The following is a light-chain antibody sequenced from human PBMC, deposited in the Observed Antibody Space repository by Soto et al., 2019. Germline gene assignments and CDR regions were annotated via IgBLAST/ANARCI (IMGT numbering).Light chain of an antibody. CDR1: QNIDRW. CDR2: KAS. V-gene: IGKV1-5*03. Sequence: DIPMTQSPSTLSASVGDRVTITCRASQNIDRWLAWYQQKPGKAPNLLIYKASSLESGVPSRFSGSGSGTEFTLTISSLQPDDFATYYCQQYNGYSRAFGQGTKVEIK. J-gene: IGKJ1*01. CDR3: QQYNGYSRA.